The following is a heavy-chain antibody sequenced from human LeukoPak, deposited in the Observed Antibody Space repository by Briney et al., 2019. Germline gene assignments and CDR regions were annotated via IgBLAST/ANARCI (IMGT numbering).Heavy chain of an antibody. J-gene: IGHJ3*02. V-gene: IGHV3-21*01. CDR1: GFTFSSYS. Sequence: GGSLRLSCAASGFTFSSYSMNWVRQAPGKGLEWVSSISSSSSYIYYADSVKGRFTISRDNAKNSLYLQMNSLRAEDTAVYYCARDIEEGDYEEYSAFDIWGQGTMVTVSS. D-gene: IGHD4-17*01. CDR3: ARDIEEGDYEEYSAFDI. CDR2: ISSSSSYI.